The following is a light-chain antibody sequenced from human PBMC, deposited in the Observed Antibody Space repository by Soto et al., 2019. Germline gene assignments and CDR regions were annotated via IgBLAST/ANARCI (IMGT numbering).Light chain of an antibody. CDR1: QSLTRTS. V-gene: IGKV3-20*01. CDR3: QDYGSSRT. Sequence: EVVLTQSPATLSLSPGDTATLSCRASQSLTRTSLAWYQQKPGQAPRLLIYGASSRATGIPDRFSGSGSGTDFTLTISRLEPDDFAVYYCQDYGSSRTFGLGPKVDIK. CDR2: GAS. J-gene: IGKJ1*01.